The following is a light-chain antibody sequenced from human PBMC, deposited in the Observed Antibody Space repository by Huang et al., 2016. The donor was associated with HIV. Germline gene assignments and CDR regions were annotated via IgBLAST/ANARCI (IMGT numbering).Light chain of an antibody. CDR3: QQLNGYIT. J-gene: IGKJ3*01. Sequence: IQLTQSPSSLSASVGDRVTITCRASQCISNHLAWYQQKSGKAPKLLIYGASALQSGDQARFSGRGSVTDFTLTISGLQPEDFATYYCQQLNGYITFGPGTKVDIK. CDR1: QCISNH. CDR2: GAS. V-gene: IGKV1-9*01.